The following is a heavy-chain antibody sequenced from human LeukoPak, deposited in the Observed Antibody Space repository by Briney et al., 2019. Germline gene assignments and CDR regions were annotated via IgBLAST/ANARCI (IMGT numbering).Heavy chain of an antibody. CDR1: GGSISSSSYY. V-gene: IGHV4-39*07. CDR2: IYYSGST. Sequence: PSETLSLTCTVSGGSISSSSYYWGWIRQPPGKGLEWIGSIYYSGSTYYNPSLKSRGTISVDTSKKQVSLKLSSVTDADTAVYYCARALYSRSWYQNTNWFDPXXXGXMVTVSS. CDR3: ARALYSRSWYQNTNWFDP. J-gene: IGHJ5*02. D-gene: IGHD6-13*01.